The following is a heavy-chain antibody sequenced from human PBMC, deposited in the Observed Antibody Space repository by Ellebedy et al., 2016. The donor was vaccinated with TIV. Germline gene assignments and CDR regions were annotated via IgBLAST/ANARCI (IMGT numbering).Heavy chain of an antibody. D-gene: IGHD1-26*01. CDR1: GGSISSYY. J-gene: IGHJ5*02. CDR3: ARRAIMSGRTSETWLDP. CDR2: IYYGGST. Sequence: SETLSLXCTVSGGSISSYYWNWIRQPPGKGLEWIGHIYYGGSTIYNPSLNSRVTISMDTSKNHFSLELRSVSAADTAVYYCARRAIMSGRTSETWLDPWGQGTLVTVSS. V-gene: IGHV4-59*01.